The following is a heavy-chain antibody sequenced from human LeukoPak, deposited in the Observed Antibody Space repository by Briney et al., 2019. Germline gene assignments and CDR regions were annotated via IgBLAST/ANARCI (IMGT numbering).Heavy chain of an antibody. CDR3: ARSGVRGVIVWFDP. V-gene: IGHV3-7*01. CDR1: GFTFDTYW. Sequence: GGSLRLSCAASGFTFDTYWMSGVRQAPWKGLEWVGNIKQDGSEKDYVDSVKGRFTISRDNAKTSLYLQLNSLRAEDTGVYYCARSGVRGVIVWFDPWGQGTLVTVSS. J-gene: IGHJ5*02. D-gene: IGHD3-10*01. CDR2: IKQDGSEK.